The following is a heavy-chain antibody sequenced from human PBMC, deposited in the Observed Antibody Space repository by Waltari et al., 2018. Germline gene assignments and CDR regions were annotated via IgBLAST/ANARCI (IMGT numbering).Heavy chain of an antibody. D-gene: IGHD6-13*01. CDR3: ARLYSSSWSFDY. J-gene: IGHJ4*02. V-gene: IGHV4-59*01. Sequence: QVQLQESGPGLVKPSETLSLTCTVSGGSISSYYWSWIRQPPGKGLEWIGYIYYSGSTNYNPSRKSRVTISVDTSKNQFSLKLSSVTAADTAVYYCARLYSSSWSFDYWGQGTLVTVSS. CDR2: IYYSGST. CDR1: GGSISSYY.